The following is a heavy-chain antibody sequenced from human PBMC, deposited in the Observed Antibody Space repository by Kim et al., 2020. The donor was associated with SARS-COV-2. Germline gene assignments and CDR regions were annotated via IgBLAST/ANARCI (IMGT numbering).Heavy chain of an antibody. J-gene: IGHJ4*02. CDR1: GYTFTSYD. D-gene: IGHD6-6*01. Sequence: ASVKVSCKASGYTFTSYDINWVRQATGQGLEWMGWMNPNSGNTGYAQKFQGRVTMTRNTSISTAYMELSSLRSEDTAVYYCLVWERVEQLAAFDYWGQGTQVTVSS. CDR2: MNPNSGNT. V-gene: IGHV1-8*01. CDR3: LVWERVEQLAAFDY.